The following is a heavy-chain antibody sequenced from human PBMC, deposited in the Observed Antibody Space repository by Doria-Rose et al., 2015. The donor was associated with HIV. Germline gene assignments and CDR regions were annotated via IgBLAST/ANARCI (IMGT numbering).Heavy chain of an antibody. V-gene: IGHV4-34*01. CDR2: IDRSGNT. Sequence: QVQLQQWGAGLLKPSESHSLTCAVYGGSFSGNYWSWIRQPPGKGLEWIGEIDRSGNTHYNPSLKSRVTISVDTSKNQFSLRLTSLTAADTAIYYYARVPGNFSTSPFDSWGQGSLVIVSS. J-gene: IGHJ4*02. D-gene: IGHD3-10*01. CDR3: ARVPGNFSTSPFDS. CDR1: GGSFSGNY.